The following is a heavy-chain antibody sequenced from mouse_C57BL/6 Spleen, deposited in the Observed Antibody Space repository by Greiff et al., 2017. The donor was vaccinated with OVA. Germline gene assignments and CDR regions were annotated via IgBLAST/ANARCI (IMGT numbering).Heavy chain of an antibody. D-gene: IGHD1-1*02. J-gene: IGHJ1*03. V-gene: IGHV3-8*01. CDR1: GYSITGDY. Sequence: VHVKQSGPGLAKPSQTLSLTCSVTGYSITGDYWNWIRKFPGNKLEYMGYISYSGSTYYNPSLKSRISITRDTSKNQYYLQLNSVTTEDTATYYCARSSGGGNLWYFDVWGTGTTVTVSS. CDR2: ISYSGST. CDR3: ARSSGGGNLWYFDV.